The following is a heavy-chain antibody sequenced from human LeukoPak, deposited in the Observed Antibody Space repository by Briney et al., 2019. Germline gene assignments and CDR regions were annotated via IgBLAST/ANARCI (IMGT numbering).Heavy chain of an antibody. Sequence: PSETLSLTCTVSGGSISSYYWSWIRQPPGKGLEWIGYIYTSGSTNYNPSLKSRVTISVDTSKNQFSLKLSSVTAADTPVYYCARHGHGGYSLDYWGQGTLVTVSS. J-gene: IGHJ4*02. D-gene: IGHD2-15*01. V-gene: IGHV4-4*09. CDR1: GGSISSYY. CDR3: ARHGHGGYSLDY. CDR2: IYTSGST.